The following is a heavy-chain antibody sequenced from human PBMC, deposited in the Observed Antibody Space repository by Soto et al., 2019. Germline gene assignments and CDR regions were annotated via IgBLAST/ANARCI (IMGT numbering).Heavy chain of an antibody. Sequence: QLLESGPGLVKPSETLSLTCTVSGGSISSSSYYWGWIRQPPGKGLEWIGSIYYSGSTYYNPSLKSRVTISVDTSKNQFSLKLSSVTAADTAVYYCASQGRIAAAGTYYYYYGMDVWGQGTTVTVSS. CDR1: GGSISSSSYY. J-gene: IGHJ6*02. D-gene: IGHD6-13*01. CDR2: IYYSGST. CDR3: ASQGRIAAAGTYYYYYGMDV. V-gene: IGHV4-39*01.